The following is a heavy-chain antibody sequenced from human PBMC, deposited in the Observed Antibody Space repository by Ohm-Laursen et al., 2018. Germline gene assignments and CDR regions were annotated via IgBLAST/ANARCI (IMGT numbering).Heavy chain of an antibody. D-gene: IGHD2/OR15-2a*01. Sequence: TLSLTCSVSGGSISNYYWSWIRQPPGKGLECIGYIYYSGSTNYNPSLKTRVTISVDTSKNQFSLKLSSVTAADTAVYYCAGVRRYNSKPDAFDFWGQGTLVTVSS. V-gene: IGHV4-59*13. CDR1: GGSISNYY. J-gene: IGHJ3*01. CDR3: AGVRRYNSKPDAFDF. CDR2: IYYSGST.